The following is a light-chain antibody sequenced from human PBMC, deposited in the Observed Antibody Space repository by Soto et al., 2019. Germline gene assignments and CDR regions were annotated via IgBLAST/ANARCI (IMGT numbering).Light chain of an antibody. CDR1: SSDVGGYNY. CDR2: DVS. CDR3: ISYTGSSTYVV. Sequence: QSALTQPASVSGSPGQSITISCTGTSSDVGGYNYVSWYQQHPGKAPKLMIYDVSNRPSGVSNRFSGSKSANTASLSISGLQAEDEGDYYCISYTGSSTYVVFGGGTQLTVL. V-gene: IGLV2-14*01. J-gene: IGLJ2*01.